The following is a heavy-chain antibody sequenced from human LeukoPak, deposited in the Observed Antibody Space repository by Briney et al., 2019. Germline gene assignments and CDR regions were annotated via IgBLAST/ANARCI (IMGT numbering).Heavy chain of an antibody. Sequence: GGSLRLSCAASGFTFSSYWMIWVRQAPGKGLEWVANIKQDGSEKYYVDSVKGRFTISRDNAKNSLYLQMNSLRAEDTAVYYCARVRWLRHFDYWGQGTLVTVSS. D-gene: IGHD5-12*01. CDR3: ARVRWLRHFDY. CDR1: GFTFSSYW. CDR2: IKQDGSEK. V-gene: IGHV3-7*01. J-gene: IGHJ4*02.